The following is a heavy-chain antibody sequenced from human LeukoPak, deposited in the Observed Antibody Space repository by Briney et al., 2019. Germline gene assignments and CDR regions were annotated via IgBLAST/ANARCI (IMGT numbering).Heavy chain of an antibody. J-gene: IGHJ4*02. CDR3: ARFQPRRYYFDY. Sequence: PSETLSLTCTVSGGSISNSSYYWGWIRQPPGKGLEWIGSIYYSGSTYYNPSLKSRVTISVDTSKNQFSLKLSSVTAADTAVYYCARFQPRRYYFDYWGQGTLVTVSS. CDR1: GGSISNSSYY. D-gene: IGHD3-16*02. V-gene: IGHV4-39*07. CDR2: IYYSGST.